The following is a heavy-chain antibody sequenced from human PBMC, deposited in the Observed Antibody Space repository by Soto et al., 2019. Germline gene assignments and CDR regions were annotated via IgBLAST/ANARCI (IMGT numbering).Heavy chain of an antibody. CDR2: ISYDGNNK. V-gene: IGHV3-30-3*01. D-gene: IGHD4-17*01. CDR3: ARSQQTTVTSPLADP. J-gene: IGHJ5*02. CDR1: GFTFSSYA. Sequence: QVQLVESGGGVVQPGRSLRLSCAASGFTFSSYAMHWVRQTPGKGLEWVTVISYDGNNKYYADSAKGRFTISRDNSKNTLYLQVNSLRTEDTGVYYCARSQQTTVTSPLADPWGQGTLVTVSS.